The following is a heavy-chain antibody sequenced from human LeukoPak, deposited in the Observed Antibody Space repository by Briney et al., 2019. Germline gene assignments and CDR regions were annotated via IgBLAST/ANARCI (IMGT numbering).Heavy chain of an antibody. CDR3: ARDSMVRGVISNWFDP. J-gene: IGHJ5*02. CDR1: GDSVSSNIAA. CDR2: TYYRSKWYN. V-gene: IGHV6-1*01. Sequence: SQTLSLTCAISGDSVSSNIAAWNWIRPSPSRGLEWLGRTYYRSKWYNDYAVSVKSRITINPDTSKNQFSLQLNSVTPEDTAVYYCARDSMVRGVISNWFDPWGQGTLVTVSS. D-gene: IGHD3-10*01.